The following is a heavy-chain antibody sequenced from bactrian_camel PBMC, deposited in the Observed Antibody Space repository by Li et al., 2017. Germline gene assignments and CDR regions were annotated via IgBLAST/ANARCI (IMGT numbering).Heavy chain of an antibody. V-gene: IGHV3S40*01. J-gene: IGHJ4*01. CDR3: AAGPWYTDEYKY. Sequence: VQLVESGGGFVQPGGSLRLSCAASGFTFSSYGMTWVRQAPGKGLEWVSRINSGGGSAYYADSVRGRFTISRDSANNTVYLQMNDLKSEDTALYYCAAGPWYTDEYKYWGQGTQVTVS. CDR2: INSGGGSA. D-gene: IGHD6*01. CDR1: GFTFSSYG.